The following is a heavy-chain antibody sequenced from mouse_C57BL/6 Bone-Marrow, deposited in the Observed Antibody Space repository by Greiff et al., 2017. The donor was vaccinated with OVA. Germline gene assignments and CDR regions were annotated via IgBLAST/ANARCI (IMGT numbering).Heavy chain of an antibody. CDR1: GYTFTSYW. Sequence: QVQLQQPGAELVRPGSSVKLSCKASGYTFTSYWMHWVQQRPIQGLEWIGNIAPSDSETPYNQKFKDKATLTIDTYSSQAYLQLSSLTSEYSAVYYGARGLLRFAYWGQGTLVTVSA. D-gene: IGHD2-10*01. J-gene: IGHJ3*01. CDR3: ARGLLRFAY. CDR2: IAPSDSET. V-gene: IGHV1-52*01.